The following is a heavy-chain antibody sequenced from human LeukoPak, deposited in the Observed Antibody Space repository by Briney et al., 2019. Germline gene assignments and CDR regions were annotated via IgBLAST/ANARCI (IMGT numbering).Heavy chain of an antibody. Sequence: GGSLRLSCAASGFTFYDYAMHWVRQAPGKGLEWVSGISWNSGSIGYADSVKGRFTISRDNAKNSLYLQMNSLKAEDTALYYCAKGVPTMIDYWGQGTLVTVSS. CDR1: GFTFYDYA. CDR2: ISWNSGSI. D-gene: IGHD3-22*01. V-gene: IGHV3-9*01. CDR3: AKGVPTMIDY. J-gene: IGHJ4*02.